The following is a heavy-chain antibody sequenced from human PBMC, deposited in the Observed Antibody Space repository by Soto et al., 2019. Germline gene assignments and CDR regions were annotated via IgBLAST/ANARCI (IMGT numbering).Heavy chain of an antibody. Sequence: RESLKISCKGSGYSFTSYWISWVRQMPGKGLEWMGRIDPSDSYTNYSPSFQGHVTISADKSISTAYLQWSSLKASDTAMYYCARGTTVTTSYYYYGMDVWGQGTTVTVSS. CDR3: ARGTTVTTSYYYYGMDV. CDR1: GYSFTSYW. D-gene: IGHD4-17*01. V-gene: IGHV5-10-1*01. CDR2: IDPSDSYT. J-gene: IGHJ6*02.